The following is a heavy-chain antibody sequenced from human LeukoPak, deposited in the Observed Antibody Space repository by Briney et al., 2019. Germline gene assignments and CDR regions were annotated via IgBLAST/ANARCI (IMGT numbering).Heavy chain of an antibody. CDR2: INPNSGGT. D-gene: IGHD6-6*01. CDR3: ARDGIGWQLVWENNWFDP. J-gene: IGHJ5*02. V-gene: IGHV1-2*02. Sequence: ASLKVSCKASGYTFTGYYMHWVRQAPGQGLEWMGWINPNSGGTNYAQKFQGRVTMTRDTSIGTAYVELSRLRSDDSAVYYCARDGIGWQLVWENNWFDPWGQGTLVTVSS. CDR1: GYTFTGYY.